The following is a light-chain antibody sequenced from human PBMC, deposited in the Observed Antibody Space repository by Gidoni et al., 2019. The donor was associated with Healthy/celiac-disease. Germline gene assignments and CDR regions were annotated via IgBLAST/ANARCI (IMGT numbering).Light chain of an antibody. V-gene: IGKV1-27*01. Sequence: DIQMTQSPSSLSASVGDRVTLTCRARQCISNYLDWYKQKPGKVPKLLIYAASTLQSGVPSRFSGSGSGTDFNLTISSLQPEDVATYYCQKNNSAPFTFGPXTKVDIK. CDR1: QCISNY. CDR2: AAS. J-gene: IGKJ3*01. CDR3: QKNNSAPFT.